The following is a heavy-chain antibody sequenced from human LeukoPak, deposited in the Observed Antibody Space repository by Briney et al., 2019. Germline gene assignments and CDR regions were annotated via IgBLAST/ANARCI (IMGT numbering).Heavy chain of an antibody. CDR1: GGSISSYY. V-gene: IGHV4-59*01. Sequence: SETLSLTCTVSGGSISSYYWSWIRQPPGKGLEWIGYIYYSGSTNYNPSPKSRVTISVDTSKNQFSLKLSSVTAADTAVYYCARSGSELLWFGESIPYYFDYWGQGTLVTVSS. CDR2: IYYSGST. CDR3: ARSGSELLWFGESIPYYFDY. D-gene: IGHD3-10*01. J-gene: IGHJ4*02.